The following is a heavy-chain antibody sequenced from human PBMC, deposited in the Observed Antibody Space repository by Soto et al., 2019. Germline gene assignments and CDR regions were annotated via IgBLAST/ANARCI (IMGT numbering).Heavy chain of an antibody. CDR3: AKDRDYPRDYFHY. D-gene: IGHD3-10*01. CDR1: GFTFSSYA. J-gene: IGHJ4*02. V-gene: IGHV3-23*01. Sequence: HPGGSLRLSCAASGFTFSSYAMIWVRQAPGKGLEWVSAVSVNGQGIYYADSVRGRFTISRDNSKNTVFLHMDSLRAEDTAVYYCAKDRDYPRDYFHYWGQGTLVTVSS. CDR2: VSVNGQGI.